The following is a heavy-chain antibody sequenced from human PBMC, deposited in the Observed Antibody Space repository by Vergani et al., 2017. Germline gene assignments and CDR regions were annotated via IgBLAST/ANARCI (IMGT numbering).Heavy chain of an antibody. CDR2: ITPFFSTA. Sequence: QVHLVQSGAEVKKPGSSVKVSCKASGGTSSSYAINWVRQAPGQGLEWMGGITPFFSTANYAQKFQGRVTITADESTTTVYMELSSLRSEDTAMYYCARDEIAAAGTAGAYDIWGQGTMVTVSS. CDR1: GGTSSSYA. CDR3: ARDEIAAAGTAGAYDI. D-gene: IGHD6-13*01. V-gene: IGHV1-69*01. J-gene: IGHJ3*02.